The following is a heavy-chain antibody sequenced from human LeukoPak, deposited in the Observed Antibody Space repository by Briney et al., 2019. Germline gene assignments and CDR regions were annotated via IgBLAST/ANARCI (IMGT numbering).Heavy chain of an antibody. CDR3: ATNGYYCMDV. V-gene: IGHV4-39*07. Sequence: SETLSLTCTVSGGSISTSNYYWGWIRQPPGKGLEWIGNILYSGSTYYSPSLRSRVTISVDKSQNQFSLKVNSLTAADTAVYYCATNGYYCMDVWGKGTTVTVSS. J-gene: IGHJ6*03. D-gene: IGHD2-8*01. CDR2: ILYSGST. CDR1: GGSISTSNYY.